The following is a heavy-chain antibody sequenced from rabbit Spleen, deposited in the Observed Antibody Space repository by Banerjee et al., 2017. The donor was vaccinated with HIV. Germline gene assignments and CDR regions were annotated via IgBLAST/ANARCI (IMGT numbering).Heavy chain of an antibody. CDR1: GFSFSSNW. CDR2: IDTNDGDT. Sequence: QEQLVESGGGLVQPTGSLTLTCSVSGFSFSSNWICWVRQAPGKGLEWIACIDTNDGDTDYANWPKGRFTISKTSSTTVTLQMTSLTAADTATYFCARNYVNAFDPWGPGTLVTVS. V-gene: IGHV1S45*01. D-gene: IGHD1-1*01. J-gene: IGHJ2*01. CDR3: ARNYVNAFDP.